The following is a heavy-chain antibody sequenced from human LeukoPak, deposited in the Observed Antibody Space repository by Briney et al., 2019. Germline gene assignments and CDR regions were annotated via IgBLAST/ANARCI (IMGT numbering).Heavy chain of an antibody. V-gene: IGHV3-23*01. J-gene: IGHJ4*02. D-gene: IGHD6-19*01. Sequence: QTGGSLRLSCAGSGLTFRSYAMSWVRQAPGKGLEWVSAISYSGGSTYYADSVKGRFTISRDNSKNTLYLQINSLRAEDTAVYYCAKDQRSIAVAGYFDYWGQGTLVTVSS. CDR3: AKDQRSIAVAGYFDY. CDR1: GLTFRSYA. CDR2: ISYSGGST.